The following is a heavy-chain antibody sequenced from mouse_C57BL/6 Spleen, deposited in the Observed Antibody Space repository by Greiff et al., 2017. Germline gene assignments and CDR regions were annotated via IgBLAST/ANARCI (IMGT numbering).Heavy chain of an antibody. CDR2: IYPGDGDT. J-gene: IGHJ2*01. CDR1: GYAFSSSW. V-gene: IGHV1-82*01. Sequence: VQVVESGPELVKPGASVKISCKASGYAFSSSWMNWVKQRPGKGLEWIGRIYPGDGDTNYNGKFKGKATLTADKSSSTAYMQLSSLTSEDSAVYFCARKTGTRGFDYWGQGTTLTVSS. D-gene: IGHD4-1*01. CDR3: ARKTGTRGFDY.